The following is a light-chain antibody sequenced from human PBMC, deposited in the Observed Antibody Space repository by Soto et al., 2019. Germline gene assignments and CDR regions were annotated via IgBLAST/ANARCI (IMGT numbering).Light chain of an antibody. V-gene: IGKV3-15*01. CDR3: QQYDNWPPIT. CDR1: QSVGSN. Sequence: EVVMTQSPATLSVSPGESATLSCRASQSVGSNLACYQHKHGQAPRLLIYAASARATVVSAKFTGSESGTEFTLTVSSLQYEDFAVYYCQQYDNWPPITFGHGARLVFK. CDR2: AAS. J-gene: IGKJ5*01.